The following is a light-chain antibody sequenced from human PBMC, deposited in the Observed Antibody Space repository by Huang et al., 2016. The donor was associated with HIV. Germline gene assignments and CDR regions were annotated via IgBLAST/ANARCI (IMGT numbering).Light chain of an antibody. J-gene: IGKJ5*01. CDR3: QQTDRFSIT. CDR1: QDISSY. CDR2: ATS. V-gene: IGKV1-12*01. Sequence: DIQMTQSRSSVSASVGERVTITCRASQDISSYVAGYQQKPGKAPKLLIYATSTLQSGVPSRFSGTSSGTYFTLTISILQPEDFATYYCQQTDRFSITFGQGTRLEIK.